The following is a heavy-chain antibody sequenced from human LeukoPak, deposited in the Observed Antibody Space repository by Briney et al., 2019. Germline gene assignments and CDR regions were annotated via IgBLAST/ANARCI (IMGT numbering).Heavy chain of an antibody. CDR1: GFTFNIYS. J-gene: IGHJ4*02. D-gene: IGHD3-22*01. CDR2: IAGSDTTT. Sequence: GGSLRLSCAASGFTFNIYSMNWVRQAPGKGLEWVSYIAGSDTTTYYADSVKGRFTIFRDNAKNSLYLQMNSLRAEDTALYYCTTLGYHLDSWGQGTLVTVSS. V-gene: IGHV3-48*04. CDR3: TTLGYHLDS.